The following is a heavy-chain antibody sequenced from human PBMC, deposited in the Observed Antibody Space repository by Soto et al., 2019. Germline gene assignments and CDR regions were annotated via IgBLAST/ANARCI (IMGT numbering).Heavy chain of an antibody. V-gene: IGHV3-53*02. D-gene: IGHD1-26*01. CDR2: IYSGGTT. J-gene: IGHJ4*02. CDR1: GFSVSSNY. CDR3: ARRYIVGVTGDY. Sequence: EVQLVETGGGMIQPGGSLRLSCAVSGFSVSSNYMSCVRQAPGKGLEWVSLIYSGGTTSYADSVKGRFIISRDSSKNTLFLQMNSMRVEDTAVYYCARRYIVGVTGDYWGQGTLVTVSS.